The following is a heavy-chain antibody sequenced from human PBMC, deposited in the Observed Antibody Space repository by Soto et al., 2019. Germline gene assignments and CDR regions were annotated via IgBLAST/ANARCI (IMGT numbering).Heavy chain of an antibody. V-gene: IGHV3-23*01. J-gene: IGHJ3*01. CDR3: VKRGRNWGAFDF. CDR1: GFILNNYA. Sequence: VQLLESGGDLVQPGGSLRLSCVASGFILNNYAMSWVRQAPGKGLEWVSNIGGTDGDSDGVPWYEDSVKGRFTISRDSSANTLFLHMDNLRAEDSALYYCVKRGRNWGAFDFWGQGITVVVSS. D-gene: IGHD7-27*01. CDR2: IGGTDGDSDGVP.